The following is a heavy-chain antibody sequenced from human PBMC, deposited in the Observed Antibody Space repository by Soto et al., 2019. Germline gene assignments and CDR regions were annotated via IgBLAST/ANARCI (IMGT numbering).Heavy chain of an antibody. D-gene: IGHD5-12*01. J-gene: IGHJ6*02. CDR2: ISPYSGNT. CDR1: GYIFVNYG. CDR3: AMVDNYATHTPQDV. V-gene: IGHV1-18*01. Sequence: QVQLVQSGAEVRKPGSSVKVSCKASGYIFVNYGIAWVRQAPGQGLEWLGRISPYSGNTHYANKVQGRLTMTTDTSTSTAYMDLGSLTSDDKAVYYCAMVDNYATHTPQDVWGQGTSVTVSS.